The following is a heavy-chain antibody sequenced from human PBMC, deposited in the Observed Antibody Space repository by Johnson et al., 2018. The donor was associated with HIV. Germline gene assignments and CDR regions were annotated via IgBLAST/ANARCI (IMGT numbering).Heavy chain of an antibody. Sequence: QVQLVEYGGGVVQPGRSLRLSCAASGFTFSSYAMHWVRQAPGKGLEWVAVISYDGSNKYYADSVKGRFTISRDNSKNTLYLQMNSLRVEDTAVYYCAKDGGSSWSAFDIWGQGTMVTVSS. CDR2: ISYDGSNK. V-gene: IGHV3-30*04. CDR1: GFTFSSYA. D-gene: IGHD6-13*01. J-gene: IGHJ3*02. CDR3: AKDGGSSWSAFDI.